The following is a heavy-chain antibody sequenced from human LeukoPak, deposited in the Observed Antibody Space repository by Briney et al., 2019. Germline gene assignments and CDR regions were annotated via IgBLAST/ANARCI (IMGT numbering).Heavy chain of an antibody. CDR2: ISGSDDST. J-gene: IGHJ4*02. CDR1: GFTFSSYA. CDR3: AKDSGHSSSWYY. D-gene: IGHD6-13*01. V-gene: IGHV3-23*01. Sequence: QSGGSLRLSCAASGFTFSSYAMNWVRQAPGKGLEWVSGISGSDDSTYYADSVKGRFTISRDIPRNTLYLQMNSLRAEDTAMYYCAKDSGHSSSWYYWGQGTLVTVSS.